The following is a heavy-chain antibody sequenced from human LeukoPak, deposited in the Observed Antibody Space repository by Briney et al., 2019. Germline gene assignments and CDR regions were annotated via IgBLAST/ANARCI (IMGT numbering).Heavy chain of an antibody. V-gene: IGHV3-30*07. Sequence: GGSLRLSCSASGFSFINFAMHWVRQAPGKGLEWVAVISYDATTKYHAESVKGRFTISRDNSKNTVYLQMNSLRAEDTAVYYCAKAVRRTAAGTLYWGQGTLVTVSS. D-gene: IGHD6-13*01. CDR1: GFSFINFA. CDR2: ISYDATTK. CDR3: AKAVRRTAAGTLY. J-gene: IGHJ4*02.